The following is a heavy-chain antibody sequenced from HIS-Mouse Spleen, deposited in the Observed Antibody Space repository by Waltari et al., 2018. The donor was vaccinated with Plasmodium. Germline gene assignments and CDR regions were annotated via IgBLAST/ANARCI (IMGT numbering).Heavy chain of an antibody. CDR3: ARGSRGLYSGSYFDY. J-gene: IGHJ4*02. CDR1: GFTFSSYA. D-gene: IGHD1-26*01. Sequence: QVQLVESGGGVVQPGRSLRLSCAASGFTFSSYAMGWVRRGPGKWLGCVAVCANAGSNKSSADSVKGRFTISRDNSKNTLYLQMNSLRAEDTAVYYCARGSRGLYSGSYFDYWGQGTLVTVSS. CDR2: CANAGSNK. V-gene: IGHV3-30-3*01.